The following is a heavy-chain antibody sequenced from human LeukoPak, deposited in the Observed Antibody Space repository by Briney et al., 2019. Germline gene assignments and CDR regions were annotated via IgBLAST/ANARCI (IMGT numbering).Heavy chain of an antibody. Sequence: GGSLRLSCAASGFTVSSNYMSWVRQAPGKGLEWVSVIYSGGSTYYADSVKGRLTISRDNSKNTLYLQMNSLRAEDTAVYYCARDYADNGMDVWGQGTTVTVSS. J-gene: IGHJ6*02. CDR3: ARDYADNGMDV. V-gene: IGHV3-66*01. CDR2: IYSGGST. D-gene: IGHD3-16*01. CDR1: GFTVSSNY.